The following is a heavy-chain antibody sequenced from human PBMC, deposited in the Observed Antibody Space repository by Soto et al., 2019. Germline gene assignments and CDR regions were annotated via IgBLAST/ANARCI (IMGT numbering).Heavy chain of an antibody. CDR1: GFTFTSSA. Sequence: VASVKVSCKASGFTFTSSAVQWVRQARGQRLEWIGWIVVGSGNTNYAQKFQERVTITRDMSTSTAYMELSSLRSEDTAVYYCAAPGVLRFLEWQDPHFDIWRQGTMVTVSS. CDR3: AAPGVLRFLEWQDPHFDI. D-gene: IGHD3-3*01. V-gene: IGHV1-58*01. J-gene: IGHJ3*02. CDR2: IVVGSGNT.